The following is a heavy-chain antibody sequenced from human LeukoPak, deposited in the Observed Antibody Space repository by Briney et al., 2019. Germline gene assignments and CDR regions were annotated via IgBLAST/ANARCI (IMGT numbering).Heavy chain of an antibody. CDR2: ITAFNGNT. CDR3: ARNTYGYKFSMDV. Sequence: GAAVKVSCKASGFALTTYNIVWLRQAPGQGLEWVGWITAFNGNTDYAQKVKGRVTMTRATSTSTAYMELRSLRSDDTAVYYCARNTYGYKFSMDVWGKGTTVTISS. J-gene: IGHJ6*03. D-gene: IGHD5-18*01. V-gene: IGHV1-18*01. CDR1: GFALTTYN.